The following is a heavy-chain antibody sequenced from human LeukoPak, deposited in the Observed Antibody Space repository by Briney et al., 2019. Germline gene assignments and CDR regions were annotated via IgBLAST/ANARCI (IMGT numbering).Heavy chain of an antibody. J-gene: IGHJ4*02. Sequence: PSETLSLTCTVSGGSISSSSNYWGWIRQPPGKGLEWIGSIYYSGSTYYNPSLKSRVTISVDTSKNQFSLKLSSVTAADTAVYYCARLTSIAVAGSIDYWGQGTLVTVSS. D-gene: IGHD6-19*01. CDR2: IYYSGST. CDR3: ARLTSIAVAGSIDY. V-gene: IGHV4-39*01. CDR1: GGSISSSSNY.